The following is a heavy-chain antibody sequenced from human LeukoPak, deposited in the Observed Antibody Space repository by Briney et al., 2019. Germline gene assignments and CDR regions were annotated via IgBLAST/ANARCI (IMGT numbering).Heavy chain of an antibody. J-gene: IGHJ3*02. CDR2: IRSKDHGGTT. CDR1: GFTFGDYA. CDR3: ARLQLPGSAFDI. D-gene: IGHD6-6*01. V-gene: IGHV3-49*03. Sequence: GGSLRLSCTASGFTFGDYALSWFRQAPGKGLEWLSFIRSKDHGGTTEYAASVKGRFTISRDDSNSIAYLQMNSLIIEDTAVYYCARLQLPGSAFDIWGQGTMVTVSS.